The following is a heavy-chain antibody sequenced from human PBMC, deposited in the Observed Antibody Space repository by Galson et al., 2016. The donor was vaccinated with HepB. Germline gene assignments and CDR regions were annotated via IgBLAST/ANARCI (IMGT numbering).Heavy chain of an antibody. CDR1: GFTFSSYS. Sequence: SLRLSCAASGFTFSSYSMNWVRQAPGKGLEWVSSISSSSSYIYYADSVKGRFTISRDNPRNTLYLQMTSLRPEDTAVYYCVKSAIFGSCIGGTCQQYWYFDLWGRGTLVTVSS. CDR3: VKSAIFGSCIGGTCQQYWYFDL. J-gene: IGHJ2*01. CDR2: ISSSSSYI. D-gene: IGHD2-15*01. V-gene: IGHV3-21*01.